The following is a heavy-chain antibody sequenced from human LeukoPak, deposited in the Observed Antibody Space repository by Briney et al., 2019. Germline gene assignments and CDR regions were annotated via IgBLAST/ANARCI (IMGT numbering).Heavy chain of an antibody. V-gene: IGHV1-2*04. CDR3: AGPYYDILTGPKVDAFDI. Sequence: ASVKVSCKVSGYTLTELSMHWVRQAPGQGLEWMGWINPNSGGTNYAQKFQGWVTMTRDTSISTAYMELSRLRSDDTAVYYCAGPYYDILTGPKVDAFDIWGQGTMVTVSS. D-gene: IGHD3-9*01. J-gene: IGHJ3*02. CDR2: INPNSGGT. CDR1: GYTLTELS.